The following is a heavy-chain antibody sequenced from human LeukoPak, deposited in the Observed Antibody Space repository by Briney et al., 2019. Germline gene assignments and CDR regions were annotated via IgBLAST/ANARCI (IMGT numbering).Heavy chain of an antibody. CDR3: AGHPSRIAAAVYYMDV. Sequence: SETLSLTCAVYGGSFSGYYWSWIRQPPGKGLEWIGSIYYSGSTYYNPSLKGRVTISVDTSKNQFSLKLSSVTAADTAVYYCAGHPSRIAAAVYYMDVWGKGTTVTISS. J-gene: IGHJ6*03. V-gene: IGHV4-34*01. D-gene: IGHD6-13*01. CDR1: GGSFSGYY. CDR2: IYYSGST.